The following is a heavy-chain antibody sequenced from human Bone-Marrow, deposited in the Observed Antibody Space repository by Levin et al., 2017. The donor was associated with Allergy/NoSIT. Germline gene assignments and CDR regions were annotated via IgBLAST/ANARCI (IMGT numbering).Heavy chain of an antibody. D-gene: IGHD6-13*01. CDR3: ARATRVSSWGNWFDP. Sequence: PSQTLSLTCTVSGGSISSYYWSWIRQPPGKGLEWIGYIYYSGSTNYNPSLKSRVTISVDTSKNQFSLKLSSVTAADTAVYYCARATRVSSWGNWFDPWGQGTLVTVSS. J-gene: IGHJ5*02. V-gene: IGHV4-59*01. CDR1: GGSISSYY. CDR2: IYYSGST.